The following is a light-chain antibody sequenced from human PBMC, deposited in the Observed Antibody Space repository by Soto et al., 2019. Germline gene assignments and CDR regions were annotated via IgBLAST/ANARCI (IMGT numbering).Light chain of an antibody. CDR2: GAS. V-gene: IGKV3-20*01. CDR3: QQYGSSPPYT. J-gene: IGKJ2*01. Sequence: EIVLTQSPGTLSLSPGERATLSCRASQSVSSSYLAWYQQKPGQAPRLLIYGASSRATGIPDRFSGSGSGTEFTLTLSRLEPDDFAVYYCQQYGSSPPYTFGQGTKLEIK. CDR1: QSVSSSY.